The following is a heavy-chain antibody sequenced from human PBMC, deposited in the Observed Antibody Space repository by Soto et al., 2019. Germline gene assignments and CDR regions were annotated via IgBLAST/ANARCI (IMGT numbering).Heavy chain of an antibody. CDR3: ARRIAVAGNPFDY. CDR2: IYPGDSDT. CDR1: GYSFTSYW. J-gene: IGHJ4*02. D-gene: IGHD6-19*01. Sequence: GESLKISCKGSGYSFTSYWIGWVRQMPGKGLEWMGIIYPGDSDTRYSPSFQGQVTISADKSISTAYLQWSSLKASETAMYYCARRIAVAGNPFDYWGQGTLVTVSS. V-gene: IGHV5-51*01.